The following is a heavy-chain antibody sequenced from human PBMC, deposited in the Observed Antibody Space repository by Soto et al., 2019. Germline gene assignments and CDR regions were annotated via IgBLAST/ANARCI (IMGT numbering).Heavy chain of an antibody. Sequence: KASETLSLTCSVSGGSLSSYYWSWVRQPAGKGLEWIGRIHTSGSTIYNPSLRGRVTMSLDTSKNELSLTVSAVTAADTAVYYCARDSPPFDHWGQGTLVTVSS. CDR2: IHTSGST. J-gene: IGHJ4*02. CDR3: ARDSPPFDH. CDR1: GGSLSSYY. V-gene: IGHV4-4*07.